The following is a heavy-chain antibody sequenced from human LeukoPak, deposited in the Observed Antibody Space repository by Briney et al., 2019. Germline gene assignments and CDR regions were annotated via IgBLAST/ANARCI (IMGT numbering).Heavy chain of an antibody. CDR3: AKRIIEARENGDSNWLDP. CDR1: GDSITNSY. V-gene: IGHV4-59*08. CDR2: ISYGEST. Sequence: SETLSLTCTVSGDSITNSYWNWIRQPPGRGLEWIGRISYGESTNYNPSLKSRVIISRDTSKNQFSLELTSVTAADTAIYYCAKRIIEARENGDSNWLDPWGQGTLVTVSS. J-gene: IGHJ5*01. D-gene: IGHD4-17*01.